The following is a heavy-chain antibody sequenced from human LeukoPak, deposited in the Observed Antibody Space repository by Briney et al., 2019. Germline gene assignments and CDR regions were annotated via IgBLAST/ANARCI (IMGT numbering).Heavy chain of an antibody. CDR2: MNPNSGNT. Sequence: ASVKVSCKASGYTFSSYDINWVRQATGQGPEWMGWMNPNSGNTGYAQKFQGRVSMTRNTAISTACMELSLRSEDTAVYYCAIVSPTVHALDIWGQGTMVTVSS. V-gene: IGHV1-8*01. D-gene: IGHD4-11*01. J-gene: IGHJ3*02. CDR3: AIVSPTVHALDI. CDR1: GYTFSSYD.